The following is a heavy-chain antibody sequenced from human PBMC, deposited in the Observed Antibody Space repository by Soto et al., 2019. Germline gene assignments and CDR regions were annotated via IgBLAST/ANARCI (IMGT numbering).Heavy chain of an antibody. Sequence: SVKVSCKASGGTFSSYAISWVRQAPGQGLEWMGGIIPNFGTTNYAQKFQGRVTMTRDESISTAYMELSRLRSDDTAVYYCARDSNFRLRYYDGWSGPHYYYYGMDVWGQGTTVTVSS. CDR3: ARDSNFRLRYYDGWSGPHYYYYGMDV. CDR1: GGTFSSYA. D-gene: IGHD3-3*01. V-gene: IGHV1-69*05. J-gene: IGHJ6*02. CDR2: IIPNFGTT.